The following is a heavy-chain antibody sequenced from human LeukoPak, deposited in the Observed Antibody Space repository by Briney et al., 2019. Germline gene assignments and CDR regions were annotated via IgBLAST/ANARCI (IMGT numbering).Heavy chain of an antibody. CDR3: ARQRTYYYYGMDV. CDR2: IYYSGST. J-gene: IGHJ6*02. Sequence: ASETLSFTCNGNGDSITSYYWSWHRQPPGKGLEWIGYIYYSGSTNYNPSLKSRVTMSVDTSKNQFSLKLSSVTATDTAVYYCARQRTYYYYGMDVWGQGTTVTVSS. CDR1: GDSITSYY. V-gene: IGHV4-59*08.